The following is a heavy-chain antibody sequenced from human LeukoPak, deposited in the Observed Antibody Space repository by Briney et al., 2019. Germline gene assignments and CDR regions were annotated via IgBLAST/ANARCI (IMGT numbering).Heavy chain of an antibody. CDR1: GFKFNTKW. CDR3: ADPPSDF. J-gene: IGHJ4*02. Sequence: GGSLRLSCTASGFKFNTKWMTWVRRAPGKGLEWVANINQDGSARYHGDSVKGRFTISRDNVKNSLFLEMTSLRPEDTAVYYCADPPSDFWGQGTLVAVSS. V-gene: IGHV3-7*01. CDR2: INQDGSAR.